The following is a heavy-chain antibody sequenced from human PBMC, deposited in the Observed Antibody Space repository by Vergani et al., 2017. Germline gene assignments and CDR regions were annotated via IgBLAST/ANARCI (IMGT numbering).Heavy chain of an antibody. CDR3: GRGIDNYN. D-gene: IGHD5-24*01. CDR2: IKNTGDST. J-gene: IGHJ4*02. Sequence: EVQLLQSEGAVVQPGGSLRLSCVASGITFSSHATSWVRQGHGQGLELVSSIKNTGDSTHYAESVKGRFTISRDNSKNTLYLQMNSLRVEDTAVYYCGRGIDNYNWGKGTRVTVSS. V-gene: IGHV3-23*01. CDR1: GITFSSHA.